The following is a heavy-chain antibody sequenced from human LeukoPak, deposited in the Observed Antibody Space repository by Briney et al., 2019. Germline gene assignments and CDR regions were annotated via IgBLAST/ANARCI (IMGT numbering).Heavy chain of an antibody. CDR1: GFTFSNYG. J-gene: IGHJ4*02. D-gene: IGHD2-2*01. Sequence: GGSLRLSCAASGFTFSNYGMHWVRQAPGKGLEWVAFIAYDGSNKYCLDSVKGRFTISRDNSKSTLYLQMNSLRAEDTAVYYCVGGVGFFDYGGQGTLVTVSA. CDR2: IAYDGSNK. V-gene: IGHV3-30*02. CDR3: VGGVGFFDY.